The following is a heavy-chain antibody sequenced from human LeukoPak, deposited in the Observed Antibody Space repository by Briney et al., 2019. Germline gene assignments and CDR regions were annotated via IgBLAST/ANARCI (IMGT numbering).Heavy chain of an antibody. J-gene: IGHJ4*02. V-gene: IGHV3-23*01. CDR3: AKEPVD. CDR2: ISGGSDTT. Sequence: TGGSLRLSCAASGFTFSSYAMSWVRQAPGKGLEWVSAISGGSDTTYYADSVKGRFTISRDNSRNTLYLQMSSLRSEDRAVYYCAKEPVDWGQETLVTVSS. CDR1: GFTFSSYA.